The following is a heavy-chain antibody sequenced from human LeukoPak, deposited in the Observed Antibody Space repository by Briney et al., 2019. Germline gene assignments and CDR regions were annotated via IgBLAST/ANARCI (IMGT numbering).Heavy chain of an antibody. D-gene: IGHD3-10*01. CDR2: IKQDGSEK. V-gene: IGHV3-7*01. CDR1: GFTLSTYW. CDR3: ARISGSGSSYYFDW. J-gene: IGHJ4*02. Sequence: GGSLTLSCAASGFTLSTYWMSWVRQAPGKGLEWVGNIKQDGSEKYYVDSVKGRFNISRDNAKNSLYLQMISLRAEDTALYYCARISGSGSSYYFDWWGQGTLVTVSS.